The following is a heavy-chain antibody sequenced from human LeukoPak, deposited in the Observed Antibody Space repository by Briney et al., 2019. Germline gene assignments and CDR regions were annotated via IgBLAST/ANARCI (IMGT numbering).Heavy chain of an antibody. Sequence: GRSLRLSCAASGFTFNNYGMHWVRQAPGKGLEWVALIWYDGTNKYYGDSVKGRFTISRDNSKNTLYLQMNSLRAEDTAVYCCARGRFGELSVATFDIWGQGTMVTVSS. J-gene: IGHJ3*02. V-gene: IGHV3-33*01. CDR3: ARGRFGELSVATFDI. CDR1: GFTFNNYG. CDR2: IWYDGTNK. D-gene: IGHD3-10*01.